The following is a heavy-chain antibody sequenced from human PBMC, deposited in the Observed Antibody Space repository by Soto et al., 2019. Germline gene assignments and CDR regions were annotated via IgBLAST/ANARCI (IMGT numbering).Heavy chain of an antibody. CDR2: IYYSGST. CDR1: GGSIRSYY. CDR3: AGTPPP. V-gene: IGHV4-59*06. Sequence: ASETLSLTCTVSGGSIRSYYWSGIRQPPGKGLEWMGYIYYSGSTYYNPSLKSRVTISVDTSKNQFSLKLSSVTAADTAVYYCAGTPPPWGQGTLVLVS. D-gene: IGHD1-1*01. J-gene: IGHJ5*02.